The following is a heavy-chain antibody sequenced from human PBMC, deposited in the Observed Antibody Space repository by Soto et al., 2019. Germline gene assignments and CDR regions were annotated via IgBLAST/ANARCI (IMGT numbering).Heavy chain of an antibody. Sequence: GGSLRLSCVASGFTLRTSGMHWVRQAPSKGLEWVAVISHDGSNQFYAESVKGRFTISRDNSKNMLYLQMNSLRADDSAVYFCAKDSSAAFDYWGQGSVVTVS. J-gene: IGHJ4*02. CDR1: GFTLRTSG. CDR2: ISHDGSNQ. CDR3: AKDSSAAFDY. V-gene: IGHV3-30*18. D-gene: IGHD6-25*01.